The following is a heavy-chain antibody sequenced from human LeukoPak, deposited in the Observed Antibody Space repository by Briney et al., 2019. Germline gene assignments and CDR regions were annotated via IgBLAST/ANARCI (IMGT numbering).Heavy chain of an antibody. CDR2: IIQVGSKK. CDR1: GFPFSSYW. V-gene: IGHV3-7*04. CDR3: TRVGYIDEGIDY. D-gene: IGHD5-24*01. Sequence: GGSLRLSCVASGFPFSSYWMTWVGQAPGKGLEWLDNIIQVGSKKSYVASVKGRFTISRDNAKNSLYLQMNSLRAEDTAIYYCTRVGYIDEGIDYWGQGTLVTVSS. J-gene: IGHJ4*02.